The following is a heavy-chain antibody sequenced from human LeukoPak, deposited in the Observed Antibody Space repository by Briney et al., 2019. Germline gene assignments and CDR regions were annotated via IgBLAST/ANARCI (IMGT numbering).Heavy chain of an antibody. V-gene: IGHV4-59*01. CDR3: ARDSAWSWFDP. D-gene: IGHD2-15*01. CDR2: IYYSGST. CDR1: GGSISSYY. Sequence: SETLSLTCTVSGGSISSYYWSWIRQPPGKGLEWIGYIYYSGSTNYNPSLTSRVTISVDTSKNKFSLKLSSVTAADTAVYYCARDSAWSWFDPWGQGTLVTVSS. J-gene: IGHJ5*02.